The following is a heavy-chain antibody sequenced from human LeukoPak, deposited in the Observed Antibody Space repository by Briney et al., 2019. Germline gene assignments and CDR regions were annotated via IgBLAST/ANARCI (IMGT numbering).Heavy chain of an antibody. J-gene: IGHJ3*02. CDR2: LYSGGNT. D-gene: IGHD2-8*01. CDR3: ARDRAVYASLDAFDI. V-gene: IGHV3-53*05. Sequence: GGSLRLSCAASGFTVSNNYMSWVRQAPGKGLEWVSVLYSGGNTYYAESVKGRFTISRDNSKNTLYLQMNSLRAEDTAVYYCARDRAVYASLDAFDIWGQGTMVTVSS. CDR1: GFTVSNNY.